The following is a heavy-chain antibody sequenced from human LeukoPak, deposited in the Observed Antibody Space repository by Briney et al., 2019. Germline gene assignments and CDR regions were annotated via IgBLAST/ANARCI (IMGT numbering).Heavy chain of an antibody. D-gene: IGHD2-8*01. CDR2: IHPNNGGV. J-gene: IGHJ4*02. V-gene: IGHV3-9*01. Sequence: GGSLRLSCVTSGFTFERYVMHWLRLAPGKGLECVSSIHPNNGGVGYAASVKGRFAISRDNARNSLYLEMTSLRPEDTAVYYCVKDAPNGSVDFWGRGTLVTVSS. CDR3: VKDAPNGSVDF. CDR1: GFTFERYV.